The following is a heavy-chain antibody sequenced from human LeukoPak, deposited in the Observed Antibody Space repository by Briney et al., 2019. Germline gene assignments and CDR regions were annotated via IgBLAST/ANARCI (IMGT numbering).Heavy chain of an antibody. CDR3: ARARYVNSFYAFDI. V-gene: IGHV4-59*01. D-gene: IGHD3-9*01. CDR2: LSKSGST. CDR1: GGSISSYY. J-gene: IGHJ3*02. Sequence: PSETLSPTCTVSGGSISSYYWSWIRLPPGKGLEWIGYLSKSGSTNYSPSLKSRVTIFGDTSKNQFFLKLSSVTAADTAVYYCARARYVNSFYAFDIWGQGTLVTVSS.